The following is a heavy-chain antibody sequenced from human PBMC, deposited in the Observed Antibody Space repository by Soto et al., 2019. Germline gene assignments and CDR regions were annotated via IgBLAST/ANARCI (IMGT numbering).Heavy chain of an antibody. D-gene: IGHD3-22*01. J-gene: IGHJ4*02. V-gene: IGHV5-51*01. CDR3: ARHPPTTLYDSSGYYPYYFDY. Sequence: PGESLKISCKGSGYSFTTYWIGWVRQMPGKGLEWMGIIYPRDSDTRYSPSFQGQVTISADTSISTAYLQWNGLKASDTAMYYCARHPPTTLYDSSGYYPYYFDYWGQGTLVTVSS. CDR1: GYSFTTYW. CDR2: IYPRDSDT.